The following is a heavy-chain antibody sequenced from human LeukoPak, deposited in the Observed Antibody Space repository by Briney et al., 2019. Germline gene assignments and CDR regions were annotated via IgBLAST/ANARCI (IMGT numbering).Heavy chain of an antibody. CDR1: GFTFSSYS. CDR3: AREPAAAGKNWFDP. D-gene: IGHD6-25*01. CDR2: ISGSSTTI. J-gene: IGHJ5*02. V-gene: IGHV3-48*04. Sequence: GGSLRLSCAASGFTFSSYSMNWVRQAPGKGLEWVSYISGSSTTIYYVDSVRGRFTISRDNARNSLYLQMNSLRAEDTAVYYCAREPAAAGKNWFDPWGQGTLVTVSS.